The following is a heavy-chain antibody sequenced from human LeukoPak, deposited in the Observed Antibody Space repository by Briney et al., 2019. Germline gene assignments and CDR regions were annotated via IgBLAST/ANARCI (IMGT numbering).Heavy chain of an antibody. D-gene: IGHD3-22*01. J-gene: IGHJ4*02. CDR1: GYTFTGYY. V-gene: IGHV1-2*02. Sequence: ASVKVSCKASGYTFTGYYMHWVRQAPGQGLEWMGWINPNSGGTNYAQKFQGRVTMTRDTSISTAYMELSRLRSDDTAVYYCARGWDYDSSGYYFDYWGQGTWSPSPQ. CDR2: INPNSGGT. CDR3: ARGWDYDSSGYYFDY.